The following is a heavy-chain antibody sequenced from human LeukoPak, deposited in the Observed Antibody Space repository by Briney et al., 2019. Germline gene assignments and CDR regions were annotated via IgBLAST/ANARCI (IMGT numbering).Heavy chain of an antibody. CDR1: GVTFSNDN. D-gene: IGHD5-12*01. V-gene: IGHV3-21*01. CDR3: ARDEVATISDY. J-gene: IGHJ4*02. Sequence: GGSLRLSCAASGVTFSNDNMNWVRQAPGKGLEWVSSISGSGNYIYYADSVKGRFTISRDNAKNSLFLEMNSLRVEDTAVYYCARDEVATISDYWGQGALVTVSS. CDR2: ISGSGNYI.